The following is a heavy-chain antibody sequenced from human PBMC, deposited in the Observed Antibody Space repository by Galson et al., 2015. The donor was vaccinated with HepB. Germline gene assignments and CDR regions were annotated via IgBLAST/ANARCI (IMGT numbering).Heavy chain of an antibody. CDR3: ARDRDSSSSLRRSKNTNFDY. D-gene: IGHD6-6*01. CDR2: IWYDGSNK. V-gene: IGHV3-33*01. J-gene: IGHJ4*02. Sequence: SLRLSCAASGFTFSSYGMHWVRQAPGKGLEWVAVIWYDGSNKYYADSVKGRFTISRDNSKNTLYLQMNSLRAEDTAVYYCARDRDSSSSLRRSKNTNFDYWGQGTLVTVSS. CDR1: GFTFSSYG.